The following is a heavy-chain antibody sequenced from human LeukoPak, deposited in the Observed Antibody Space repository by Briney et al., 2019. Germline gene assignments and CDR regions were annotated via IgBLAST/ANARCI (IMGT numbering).Heavy chain of an antibody. J-gene: IGHJ4*02. CDR3: AIAQTWDGLFES. Sequence: GGSLRLSCAASGIAVSGNYMSWVRQTPGKGLEWVSFIGINTNTFYADSVRGRFTISRDTSKNTLLLQMNSLRDEDSAIYYCAIAQTWDGLFESWGQGTLVTVSS. D-gene: IGHD1-26*01. CDR2: IGINTNT. CDR1: GIAVSGNY. V-gene: IGHV3-53*01.